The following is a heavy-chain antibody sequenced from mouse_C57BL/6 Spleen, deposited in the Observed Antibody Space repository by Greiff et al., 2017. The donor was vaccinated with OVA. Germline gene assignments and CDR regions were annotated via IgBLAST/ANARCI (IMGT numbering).Heavy chain of an antibody. CDR2: INPSNGGT. V-gene: IGHV1-53*01. J-gene: IGHJ2*01. D-gene: IGHD3-2*02. CDR1: GYTFTSYW. CDR3: AQTSQALYYFDY. Sequence: QVQLQQPGTELVKPGASVKLSCKASGYTFTSYWMHWVKQRPGQGLEWIGNINPSNGGTNYNEKFKSKATLPVDKSSSTAYMQLSSLTSEDAAVYYYAQTSQALYYFDYWGQGTTLTVSS.